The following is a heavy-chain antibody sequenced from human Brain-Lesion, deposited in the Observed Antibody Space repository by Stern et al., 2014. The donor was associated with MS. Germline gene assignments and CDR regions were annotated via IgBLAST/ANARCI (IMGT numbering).Heavy chain of an antibody. Sequence: QVQLQESGPGLVKPSETLSLTCTVAGGSVSSTSYAWAWIRQPPGKGLEWIGTIYYSGNTYYSPSLKSRITLSLDTSHNPFSLQLRSVTAADTAVYYCAGEEDIRYCSGGSCTGNWFDPWGQGTLVTVSS. CDR3: AGEEDIRYCSGGSCTGNWFDP. CDR1: GGSVSSTSYA. J-gene: IGHJ5*02. D-gene: IGHD2-15*01. CDR2: IYYSGNT. V-gene: IGHV4-39*01.